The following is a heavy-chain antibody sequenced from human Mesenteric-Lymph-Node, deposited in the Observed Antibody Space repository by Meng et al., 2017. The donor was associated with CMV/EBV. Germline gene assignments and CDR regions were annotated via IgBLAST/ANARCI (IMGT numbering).Heavy chain of an antibody. Sequence: SLKLSCAASGFSFSDSAIQWVRQASGEGLEWVGRIRSRANNYATAYAASVKGRFTFSRDDSKNTAYLQMNSLKTEDTAVYFCTGGNDYWGQGTLVTVSS. V-gene: IGHV3-73*01. D-gene: IGHD3-16*01. CDR2: IRSRANNYAT. CDR3: TGGNDY. CDR1: GFSFSDSA. J-gene: IGHJ4*02.